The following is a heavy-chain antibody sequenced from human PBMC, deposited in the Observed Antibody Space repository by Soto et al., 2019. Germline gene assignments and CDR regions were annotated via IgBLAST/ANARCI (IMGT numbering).Heavy chain of an antibody. Sequence: SETLSLTCTVSCGSIRSYRWSWVWLSPGTRMEWIWFIYYSGISNYYHSLTSRVTLSITTPKNQFSLELSSVTAADTAFYDCATSYDAKTFPFDLWGQGTLVTVSS. D-gene: IGHD5-12*01. CDR1: CGSIRSYR. CDR2: IYYSGIS. V-gene: IGHV4-59*01. CDR3: ATSYDAKTFPFDL. J-gene: IGHJ4*02.